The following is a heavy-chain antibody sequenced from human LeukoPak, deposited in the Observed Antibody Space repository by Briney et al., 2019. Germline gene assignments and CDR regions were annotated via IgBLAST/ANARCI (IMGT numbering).Heavy chain of an antibody. D-gene: IGHD3-22*01. Sequence: GGSLRLSCAASGFTFSSYGMHWVRQAPGKGLEWVAFISYDGSNKYYADSVKGRFTISRDNSKNTLYLQMNSLRAEDTAVYYCAKDQYYYDSSGYYYPAFDYWGQGTLVTVSS. CDR2: ISYDGSNK. CDR3: AKDQYYYDSSGYYYPAFDY. J-gene: IGHJ4*02. V-gene: IGHV3-30*18. CDR1: GFTFSSYG.